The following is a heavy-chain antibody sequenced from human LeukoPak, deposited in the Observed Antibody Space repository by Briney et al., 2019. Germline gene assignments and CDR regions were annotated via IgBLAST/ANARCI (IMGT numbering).Heavy chain of an antibody. CDR1: GFTFDDYA. Sequence: PGKSLRLSCAASGFTFDDYAMHWVRQAPGKGLEWVSGISWNSGSIGYADSVKGRFTISRDNAKNSLYLQMNSLRAEDTAVYYCARYRETDIVVVPAARETNWFDPWGQGTLVTVSS. D-gene: IGHD2-2*01. V-gene: IGHV3-9*01. CDR3: ARYRETDIVVVPAARETNWFDP. CDR2: ISWNSGSI. J-gene: IGHJ5*02.